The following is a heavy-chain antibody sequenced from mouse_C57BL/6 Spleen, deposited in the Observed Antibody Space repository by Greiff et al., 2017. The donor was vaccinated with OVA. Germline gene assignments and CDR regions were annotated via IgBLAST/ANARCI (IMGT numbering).Heavy chain of an antibody. CDR2: IHPNSGST. CDR3: ASPSYYYGSSQYYFDY. CDR1: GYTFTSYW. D-gene: IGHD1-1*01. Sequence: VQLQQPGAELVKPGASVKLSCKASGYTFTSYWMHWVKQRPGQGLEWIGMIHPNSGSTNYNEKFQSKATLTVDTSSSTAYMQHSTLTSEDSAVYYFASPSYYYGSSQYYFDYWGQGTTLTVSS. V-gene: IGHV1-64*01. J-gene: IGHJ2*01.